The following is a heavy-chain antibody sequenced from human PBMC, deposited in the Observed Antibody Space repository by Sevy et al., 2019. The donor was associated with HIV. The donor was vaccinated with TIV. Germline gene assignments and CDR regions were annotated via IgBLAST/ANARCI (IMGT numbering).Heavy chain of an antibody. CDR1: GIAFSTYA. D-gene: IGHD3-22*01. V-gene: IGHV3-23*01. J-gene: IGHJ4*02. Sequence: GGSLRLSCAASGIAFSTYAMFWVRQAPGKGLEWVSSISASGYSTYYADSVKGRFTLSRDNSTNTLDLQMNSLRADGTAVKYGAKDLSDVYYYDSSATVDYWGQGTLVTVSS. CDR3: AKDLSDVYYYDSSATVDY. CDR2: ISASGYST.